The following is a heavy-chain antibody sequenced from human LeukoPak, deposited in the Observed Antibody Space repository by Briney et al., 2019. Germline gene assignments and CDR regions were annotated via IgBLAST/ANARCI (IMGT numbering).Heavy chain of an antibody. Sequence: GRSLRLSCAASGFSFSTYGMEWVRQAPGKGLEWVAVISYDGSNKYYEDSVEGRFTISRDNSKNTLYLQMNSLRAEDTAVYYCAKDQRVGATLPVYYFDYWGQGTLVTVSS. J-gene: IGHJ4*02. CDR2: ISYDGSNK. V-gene: IGHV3-30*18. CDR3: AKDQRVGATLPVYYFDY. D-gene: IGHD1-26*01. CDR1: GFSFSTYG.